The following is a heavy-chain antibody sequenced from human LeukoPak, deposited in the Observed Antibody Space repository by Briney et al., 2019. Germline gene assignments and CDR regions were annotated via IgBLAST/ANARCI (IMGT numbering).Heavy chain of an antibody. J-gene: IGHJ4*02. CDR3: ARGSGYYPLFDY. CDR2: IWYDGSKE. Sequence: GRSLRLSCVVSGFTFSSYGMHGVRQAQSKGLEWVAVIWYDGSKEYYIDSVKGRFTISRDSSKNTLYLQMNSLRAEDTAVYYCARGSGYYPLFDYWGQGTLVTVSS. CDR1: GFTFSSYG. V-gene: IGHV3-33*01. D-gene: IGHD3-22*01.